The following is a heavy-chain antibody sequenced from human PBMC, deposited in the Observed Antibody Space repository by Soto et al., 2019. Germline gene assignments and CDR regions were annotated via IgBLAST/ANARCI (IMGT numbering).Heavy chain of an antibody. CDR2: INHSGST. CDR1: GGSFSGYY. Sequence: PSETLSLTCAVYGGSFSGYYWSWIRQPPGKGLEWIGEINHSGSTNYNPSLKSRVTISVDTSKNQFSLKLSSVTAADTAVYYCARGGGSGSYRAYYYYYMDVWGKGTTVTVSS. V-gene: IGHV4-34*01. CDR3: ARGGGSGSYRAYYYYYMDV. D-gene: IGHD3-10*01. J-gene: IGHJ6*03.